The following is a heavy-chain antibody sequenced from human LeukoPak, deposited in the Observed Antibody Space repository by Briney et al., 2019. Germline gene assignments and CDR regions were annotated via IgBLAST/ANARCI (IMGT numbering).Heavy chain of an antibody. CDR3: ARGSSGYPYYFDF. V-gene: IGHV4-61*02. Sequence: SETLSLTCTVSGGSISSGSNSWNWIRQPAGKDPEWTGRIYSSGSTSYNPSLKSRVTISVDTSKKQFSLTLSSVTAADTAVYYCARGSSGYPYYFDFWGQGTLVTLSS. CDR2: IYSSGST. D-gene: IGHD3-22*01. CDR1: GGSISSGSNS. J-gene: IGHJ4*02.